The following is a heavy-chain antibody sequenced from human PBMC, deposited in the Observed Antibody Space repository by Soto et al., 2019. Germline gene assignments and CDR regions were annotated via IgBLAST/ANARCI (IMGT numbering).Heavy chain of an antibody. D-gene: IGHD5-18*01. CDR1: GGSISSYY. CDR3: ASARVDTAMVSYYYYGMDV. V-gene: IGHV4-59*01. Sequence: SETLSLTCTVSGGSISSYYWSWIRQPPGKGLEWIGYIYYSGSTNYNPSLKSRVTISVDTSKNQFSLKLSSVTAADTAVYYWASARVDTAMVSYYYYGMDVWGQGTTVTVSS. CDR2: IYYSGST. J-gene: IGHJ6*02.